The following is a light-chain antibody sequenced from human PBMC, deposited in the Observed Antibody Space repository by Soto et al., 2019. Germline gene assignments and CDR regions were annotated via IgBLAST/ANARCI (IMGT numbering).Light chain of an antibody. CDR3: QQYNGYSST. J-gene: IGKJ1*01. Sequence: DIQMTQSPSTLSASIGDRVTITCRASQSINTWLAWYQQKPGKAPNLLIYKASSLESGVPSRFSGSGSGTEFTLTISSLQPDDFATYYCQQYNGYSSTFGQGTKVEIK. V-gene: IGKV1-5*03. CDR1: QSINTW. CDR2: KAS.